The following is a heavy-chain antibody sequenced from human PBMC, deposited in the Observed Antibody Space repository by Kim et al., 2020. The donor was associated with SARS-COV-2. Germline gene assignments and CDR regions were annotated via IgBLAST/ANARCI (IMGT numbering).Heavy chain of an antibody. D-gene: IGHD4-17*01. CDR3: ARFTTVTIKDAFDI. CDR1: GGSISSSSYY. Sequence: SETLSLTCTVSGGSISSSSYYWGWIRQPPGKGLEWIGSIYYSGSTYYNPSLKSRVTISVDTSKNQFSLKLSSVTAADTAVYYCARFTTVTIKDAFDIWGQGTMVTVSS. CDR2: IYYSGST. V-gene: IGHV4-39*01. J-gene: IGHJ3*02.